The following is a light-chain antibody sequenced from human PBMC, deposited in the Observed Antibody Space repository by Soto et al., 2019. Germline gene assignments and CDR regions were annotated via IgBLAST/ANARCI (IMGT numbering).Light chain of an antibody. J-gene: IGLJ2*01. V-gene: IGLV1-40*01. CDR1: SSNIGASSD. CDR2: ANS. CDR3: RYENLTLSGYV. Sequence: QSVLTQPPSVSGAPGQRVTISCTGSSSNIGASSDVHWYQQLPGTAPQLLIYANSNRPSGAPGRCSGSKSGTSASLAITGLQAEDEDDYSGRYENLTLSGYVFGTGTKLTVL.